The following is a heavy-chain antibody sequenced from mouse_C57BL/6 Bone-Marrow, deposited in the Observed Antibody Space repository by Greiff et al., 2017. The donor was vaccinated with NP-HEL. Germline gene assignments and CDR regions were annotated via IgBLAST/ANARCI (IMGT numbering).Heavy chain of an antibody. J-gene: IGHJ3*01. CDR1: GFTFSSYA. Sequence: EVKLMESGGGLVKPGGSLKLSCAASGFTFSSYAMSWVRQTPEKRLEWVATISDGGSYTYYPDNVKGRFTISRDNAKNNLYLQMSHLKSEDTAMYYCARDSYYYGSWGQGTLVTVSA. V-gene: IGHV5-4*01. CDR3: ARDSYYYGS. D-gene: IGHD1-1*01. CDR2: ISDGGSYT.